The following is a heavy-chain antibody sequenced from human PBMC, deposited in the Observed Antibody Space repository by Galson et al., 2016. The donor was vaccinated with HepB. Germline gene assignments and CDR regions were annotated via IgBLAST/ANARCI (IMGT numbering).Heavy chain of an antibody. CDR1: EFTFNNYG. V-gene: IGHV3-30*03. CDR3: ARSNLGSGSHAYFYGMDV. J-gene: IGHJ6*02. CDR2: ISYDGNNK. Sequence: SLRLSCAASEFTFNNYGMHWVRQVPGKGLEWVAVISYDGNNKFYADSVKGRFTISRDNSKNTLSLQMNSLGAEDTALYYCARSNLGSGSHAYFYGMDVWGQGTSVTVSS. D-gene: IGHD3-10*01.